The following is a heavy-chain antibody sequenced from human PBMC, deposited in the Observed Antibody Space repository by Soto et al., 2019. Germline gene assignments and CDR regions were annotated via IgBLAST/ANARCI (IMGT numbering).Heavy chain of an antibody. V-gene: IGHV3-30-3*01. D-gene: IGHD1-20*01. J-gene: IGHJ6*02. CDR3: ARAKYNWNDEVGMDV. CDR2: ISYDGSNK. CDR1: GFTISSYA. Sequence: PGGSLRLSCAASGFTISSYAMHWVRQAPGKGLEWVAVISYDGSNKYYADSVKGRFTISRDNSKNTLYLQMNSLRAEDTAVYYCARAKYNWNDEVGMDVWGQGTTVTVSS.